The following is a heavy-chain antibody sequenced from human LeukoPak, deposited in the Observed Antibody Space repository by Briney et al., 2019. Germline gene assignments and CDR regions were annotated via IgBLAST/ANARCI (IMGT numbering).Heavy chain of an antibody. J-gene: IGHJ4*02. Sequence: PGGSLRLSCATAGFTFRNYGMSWVRQAPGKGLEWVSSITGGTIRTYYADSVKGRCTISRDDSKNTLHLQMSSLRVEDTALYYCAKEDRSGWHWGQGTQVTVSS. D-gene: IGHD6-19*01. V-gene: IGHV3-23*01. CDR2: ITGGTIRT. CDR3: AKEDRSGWH. CDR1: GFTFRNYG.